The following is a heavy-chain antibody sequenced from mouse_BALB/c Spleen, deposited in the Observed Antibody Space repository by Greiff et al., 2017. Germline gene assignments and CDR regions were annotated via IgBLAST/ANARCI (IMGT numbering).Heavy chain of an antibody. Sequence: EVKLVESGGGLVKPGGSLKLSCAASGFTFSSYTMSWVRQTPEKRLEWVATISSGGSYTYYPDSVKGRFTISRDNAKNTLYLQMSSLKSEDTAMYYCTRADGSPYAMDYWGQGTSVTVSS. D-gene: IGHD2-3*01. CDR2: ISSGGSYT. V-gene: IGHV5-6-4*01. CDR1: GFTFSSYT. CDR3: TRADGSPYAMDY. J-gene: IGHJ4*01.